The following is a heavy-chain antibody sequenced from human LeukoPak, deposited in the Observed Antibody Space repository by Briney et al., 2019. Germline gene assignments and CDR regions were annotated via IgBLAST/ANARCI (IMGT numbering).Heavy chain of an antibody. CDR1: GFTFSSYA. V-gene: IGHV3-23*01. CDR2: ISGSGGST. Sequence: GGSLRLSCAASGFTFSSYAMSWVRQAPGKGLEWVSAISGSGGSTYYADSVKGRFTISRDSSKNTLYLQMNSLRADDTAVYYCARSTGIAAAASLGFQHWGQGTLVTVSS. CDR3: ARSTGIAAAASLGFQH. D-gene: IGHD6-13*01. J-gene: IGHJ1*01.